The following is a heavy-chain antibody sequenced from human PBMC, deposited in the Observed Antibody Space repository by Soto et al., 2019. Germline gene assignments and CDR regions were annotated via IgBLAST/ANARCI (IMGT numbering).Heavy chain of an antibody. D-gene: IGHD3-16*01. CDR1: GFSLTTRGVG. Sequence: QITLKESGPTLVKPTQTLTLTCTFSGFSLTTRGVGVGWIRQPPGKALECLALIYWDDDKRYSPSLQSRLSITKDTSKNQVVLTTTNVDPVDTATYYCAHIPNYYQYDWFDPWGQGTPVSVSS. V-gene: IGHV2-5*02. J-gene: IGHJ5*02. CDR3: AHIPNYYQYDWFDP. CDR2: IYWDDDK.